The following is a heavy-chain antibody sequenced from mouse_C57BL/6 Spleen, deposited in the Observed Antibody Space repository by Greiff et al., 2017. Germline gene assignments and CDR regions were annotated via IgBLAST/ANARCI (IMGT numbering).Heavy chain of an antibody. D-gene: IGHD4-1*02. Sequence: QVQLKESGPELVKPGASVKISCKASGYAFSSSWMNWVKQRPGKGLEWIGRIYPGDGGTNYNGKFKGKATLTADKSSSTAYMQLSSLTSEGSAVYYCAGSWHLLNWALDYWGQGTSVTVSS. CDR2: IYPGDGGT. J-gene: IGHJ4*01. V-gene: IGHV1-82*01. CDR1: GYAFSSSW. CDR3: AGSWHLLNWALDY.